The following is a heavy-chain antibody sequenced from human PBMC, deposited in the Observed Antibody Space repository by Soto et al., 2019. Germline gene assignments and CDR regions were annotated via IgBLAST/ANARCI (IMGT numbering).Heavy chain of an antibody. CDR3: AREGVAAVSYYYGMDV. V-gene: IGHV1-2*04. J-gene: IGHJ6*02. Sequence: ASVKVSCKASGYTFTGYYMHWVRQAPGQGLEWMGWINPNSGGTNYAQKFQGWVTMTRDTSISTAYMELSRLRSDDTAVYYCAREGVAAVSYYYGMDVWGQGTTVTSP. CDR2: INPNSGGT. D-gene: IGHD6-13*01. CDR1: GYTFTGYY.